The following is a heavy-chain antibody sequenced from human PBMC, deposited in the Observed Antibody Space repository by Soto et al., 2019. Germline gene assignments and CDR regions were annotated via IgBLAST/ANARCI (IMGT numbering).Heavy chain of an antibody. V-gene: IGHV3-23*01. Sequence: GGSLRLSCAASGFTFSTYAMNWVRQAPGKGLEWVSGISGSGDSTYYADSVKGRFTVSRDNAKNSLYLQMNSLRAEGTAVYYCARDVEDIVLVPAAKRDYYYYYGMDVWGQGTTVTVSS. CDR1: GFTFSTYA. D-gene: IGHD2-2*01. J-gene: IGHJ6*02. CDR2: ISGSGDST. CDR3: ARDVEDIVLVPAAKRDYYYYYGMDV.